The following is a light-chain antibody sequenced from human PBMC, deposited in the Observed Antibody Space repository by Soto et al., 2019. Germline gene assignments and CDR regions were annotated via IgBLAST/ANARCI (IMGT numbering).Light chain of an antibody. CDR1: SSNIGAGYD. V-gene: IGLV1-40*01. CDR2: DDT. Sequence: QSVLTQPPSVSGAPGQWVTISCTGSSSNIGAGYDVYWYQHHPGTAPKLLIYDDTNRPSGVPYRFSGSKSGTSASLAITGRQAEDEADYYCQSYDSSRSAVVFGGVTQLTVL. J-gene: IGLJ2*01. CDR3: QSYDSSRSAVV.